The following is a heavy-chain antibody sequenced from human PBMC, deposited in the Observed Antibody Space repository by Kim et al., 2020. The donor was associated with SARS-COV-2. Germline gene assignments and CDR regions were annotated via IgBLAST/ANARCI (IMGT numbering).Heavy chain of an antibody. Sequence: GGSLRLSCAASGFTFDDYAMHWVRQAPGKGLEWVSGISWNSGSIGYADSVKGRFTISRDNAKNSLYLQMNSLRAEDTALYYCAKDIYYDILTGYPDVWGQGTTVTVSS. CDR3: AKDIYYDILTGYPDV. CDR1: GFTFDDYA. J-gene: IGHJ6*02. CDR2: ISWNSGSI. V-gene: IGHV3-9*01. D-gene: IGHD3-9*01.